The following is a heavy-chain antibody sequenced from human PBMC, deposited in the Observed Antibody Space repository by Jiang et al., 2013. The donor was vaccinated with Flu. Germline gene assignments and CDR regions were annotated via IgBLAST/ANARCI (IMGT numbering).Heavy chain of an antibody. CDR3: ARQYESYYDY. V-gene: IGHV5-51*01. D-gene: IGHD3-3*01. J-gene: IGHJ4*02. CDR2: IYPGDSET. Sequence: GIIYPGDSETRYSPSFQGQVTISADKSISTAYLQWSSLKASDSAMYYCARQYESYYDYWGQGTLVTVSS.